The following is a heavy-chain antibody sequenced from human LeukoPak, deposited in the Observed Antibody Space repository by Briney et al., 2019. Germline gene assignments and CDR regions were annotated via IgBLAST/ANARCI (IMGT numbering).Heavy chain of an antibody. V-gene: IGHV1-8*01. CDR3: AKAHRAVTTYYYYYMDV. J-gene: IGHJ6*03. Sequence: ASVKVSCKASGYTFTSYDINWVRQATGQGLEWMGWMNPNSGNTGYAQKFQGRVTMTRNTSISTAYMELSSLRAEDTAVYYCAKAHRAVTTYYYYYMDVWGKGTTVTISS. D-gene: IGHD4-17*01. CDR1: GYTFTSYD. CDR2: MNPNSGNT.